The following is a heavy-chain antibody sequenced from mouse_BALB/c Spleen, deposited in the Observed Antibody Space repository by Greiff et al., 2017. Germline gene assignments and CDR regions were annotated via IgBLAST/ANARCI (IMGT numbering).Heavy chain of an antibody. D-gene: IGHD2-2*01. V-gene: IGHV14-3*02. CDR3: ARWGYHGYDGTYAMDY. Sequence: EVKVVESGAELVKPGASVKLSCTASGFNIKDTYMHWVKQRPEQGLEWIGRIDPANGNTKYDPKFQGKATITADTSSNTAYLQLSSLTSEDTAVYYCARWGYHGYDGTYAMDYWGQGTSVTVSS. J-gene: IGHJ4*01. CDR1: GFNIKDTY. CDR2: IDPANGNT.